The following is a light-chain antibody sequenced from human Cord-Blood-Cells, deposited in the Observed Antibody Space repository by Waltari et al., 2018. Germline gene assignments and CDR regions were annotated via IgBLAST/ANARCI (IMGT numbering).Light chain of an antibody. J-gene: IGLJ3*02. CDR3: CSYGGSSTWV. Sequence: QSALTQPASVSGSPGPSITIPCTRTSSDVGSYNLVSWYQQHPGKAPKLMIYEGSKRPPGVSNRFSGPKSGNTASLTIAGLQAEDEADYYCCSYGGSSTWVFGGGTKLTVL. V-gene: IGLV2-23*01. CDR1: SSDVGSYNL. CDR2: EGS.